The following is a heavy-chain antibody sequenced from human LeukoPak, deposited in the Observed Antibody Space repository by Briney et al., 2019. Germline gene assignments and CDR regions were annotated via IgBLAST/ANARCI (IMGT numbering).Heavy chain of an antibody. CDR2: VYTSGST. V-gene: IGHV4-4*07. Sequence: SETLSLTCTVSGASISNYYWSWIRQPPGKGLEWIGRVYTSGSTNYNPSLKSRVTLSVDKSKNQFFLELRSVTAADTAVYYCAGRDYWGEGTLVTVSS. J-gene: IGHJ4*02. CDR1: GASISNYY. D-gene: IGHD1-26*01. CDR3: AGRDY.